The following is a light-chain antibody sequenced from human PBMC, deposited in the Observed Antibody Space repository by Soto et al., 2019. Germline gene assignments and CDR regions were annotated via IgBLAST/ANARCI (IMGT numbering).Light chain of an antibody. CDR2: GNS. J-gene: IGLJ1*01. V-gene: IGLV1-40*01. Sequence: VLTQPPSVSGAPGQRVTISFTGSSSNIGAGYDVHWYQQLPGTAPKLLIYGNSNRPSRVPDRFSGSKSGTSASLAITGLQAEDEADYYCQSYDSSLSGSYVFGTGTKVTVL. CDR1: SSNIGAGYD. CDR3: QSYDSSLSGSYV.